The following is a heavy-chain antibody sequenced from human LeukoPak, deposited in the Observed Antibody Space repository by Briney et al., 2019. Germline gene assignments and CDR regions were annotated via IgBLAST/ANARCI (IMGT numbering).Heavy chain of an antibody. J-gene: IGHJ4*02. Sequence: SETLSLTCAVSGASISSRNYWGWIRRPPGKGLEWIGTFSNGATYYTPSLKSRVTISIDTSRNEFSLKLSSVTAADTAVYYCARDSNSRRFGYWGQGTLVAVSS. CDR2: FSNGAT. CDR1: GASISSRNY. CDR3: ARDSNSRRFGY. D-gene: IGHD4-11*01. V-gene: IGHV4-38-2*02.